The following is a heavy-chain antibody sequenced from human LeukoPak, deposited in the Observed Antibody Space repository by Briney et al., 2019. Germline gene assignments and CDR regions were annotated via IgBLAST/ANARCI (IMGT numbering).Heavy chain of an antibody. D-gene: IGHD5-24*01. V-gene: IGHV4-59*11. CDR1: GGSISSHY. CDR3: ARGRRDGYNPDAFDI. Sequence: SETLSLTCTVSGGSISSHYWSWIRQPPGKGLEWIGYIYYTGSTKYIPSLKSRVAMSVDTSRYQFSLKLSSVTAADTAVYYCARGRRDGYNPDAFDIWGQGTVVSVSS. CDR2: IYYTGST. J-gene: IGHJ3*02.